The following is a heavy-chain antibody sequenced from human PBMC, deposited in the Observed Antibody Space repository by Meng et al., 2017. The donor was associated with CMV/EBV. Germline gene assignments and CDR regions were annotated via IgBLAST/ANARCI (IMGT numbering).Heavy chain of an antibody. CDR1: GDSVPSNCVV. Sequence: SQTLSLTCAISGDSVPSNCVVWNSIRQSPSRGLEWLGRTYYRSKWYNDYAVSVKSRITINPDTSKNQFSLQLNSVTPEDTAVYYCARDPQLGPDAFDIWGQGTMVTVSS. CDR3: ARDPQLGPDAFDI. CDR2: TYYRSKWYN. V-gene: IGHV6-1*01. J-gene: IGHJ3*02. D-gene: IGHD3-10*01.